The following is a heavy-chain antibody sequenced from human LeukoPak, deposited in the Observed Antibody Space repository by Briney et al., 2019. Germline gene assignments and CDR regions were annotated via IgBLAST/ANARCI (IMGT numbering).Heavy chain of an antibody. CDR1: GYTFTGYY. CDR3: ARDPTEDFWSGFYSYFDF. CDR2: ISTYNGNT. Sequence: GASVKVSCKASGYTFTGYYMHWVRQAPGQGLEWMGWISTYNGNTNYAQKFQGRVTMTTDTSTSTAYMELRSLRSDDTAVYYCARDPTEDFWSGFYSYFDFWGQGTLVTVSS. D-gene: IGHD3-3*01. V-gene: IGHV1-18*04. J-gene: IGHJ4*02.